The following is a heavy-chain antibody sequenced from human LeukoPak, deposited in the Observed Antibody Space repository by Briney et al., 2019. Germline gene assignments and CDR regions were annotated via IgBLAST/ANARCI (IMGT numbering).Heavy chain of an antibody. V-gene: IGHV4-59*01. CDR2: VYSSGGT. CDR3: ARGYISDYNWFDP. J-gene: IGHJ5*02. D-gene: IGHD2-21*01. CDR1: GDSISSYY. Sequence: PSETLSLTCTVSGDSISSYYWNWIRQPPGKGLEWIGYVYSSGGTNYNPSLKSRVTMSVDTSRNQFSLKLSSVTAADTAVYYCARGYISDYNWFDPWGQGTLVIVSS.